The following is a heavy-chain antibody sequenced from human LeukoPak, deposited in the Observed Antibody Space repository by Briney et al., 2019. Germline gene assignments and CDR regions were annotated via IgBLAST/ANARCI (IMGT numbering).Heavy chain of an antibody. D-gene: IGHD3-22*01. CDR2: IRYDGSNK. CDR1: GFTFSSCS. V-gene: IGHV3-30*02. CDR3: AKDMEDSSAWYFDY. J-gene: IGHJ4*02. Sequence: PGGSLRLSCAGSGFTFSSCSMNWVRQAPGKGLEWVAFIRYDGSNKYYADSVKGRFTISRDNSKNTLYLQMNSLRAEDTAVYYCAKDMEDSSAWYFDYWGQGTLVTVSS.